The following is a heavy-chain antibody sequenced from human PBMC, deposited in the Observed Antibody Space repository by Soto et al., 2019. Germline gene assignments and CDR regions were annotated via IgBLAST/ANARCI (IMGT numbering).Heavy chain of an antibody. D-gene: IGHD2-2*01. Sequence: SETLSVTCTVSGGSTSSSNYYWGWIRQPPGKGLEWIGSIYYSGNTYYNPSLKSRVTMSVDTSKNQFSLKLSSVTAADTAVYYCARLGGYCSTTGCYGYYAMDVWGQGTTVT. J-gene: IGHJ6*02. V-gene: IGHV4-39*01. CDR2: IYYSGNT. CDR3: ARLGGYCSTTGCYGYYAMDV. CDR1: GGSTSSSNYY.